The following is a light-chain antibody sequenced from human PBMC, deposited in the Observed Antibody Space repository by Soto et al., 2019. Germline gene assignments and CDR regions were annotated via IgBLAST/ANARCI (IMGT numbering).Light chain of an antibody. CDR2: GAS. CDR3: QQRSKWPLT. Sequence: EIVLTQSPGTLYLSPGERATLACSASQSGSSTYLAWYHPEPGQTPSPLIYGASNRATGIPARFSGSASGTDFTLTISSLEPEDFAVYYCQQRSKWPLTFGGGTKG. CDR1: QSGSSTY. J-gene: IGKJ4*01. V-gene: IGKV3-11*01.